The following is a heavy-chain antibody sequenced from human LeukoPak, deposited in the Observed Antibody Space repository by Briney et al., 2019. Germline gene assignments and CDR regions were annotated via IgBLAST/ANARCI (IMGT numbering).Heavy chain of an antibody. Sequence: PGGSLRLSCAASGFTFSNYGMNWVRQAPGKGLEWLSGISPRGGGTYYADSVKGRFTISRDDSKNTLSLQMNSLRVEDTAVYYCARDLAWGAFDYWGQGTLSPSPQ. CDR2: ISPRGGGT. V-gene: IGHV3-23*01. CDR3: ARDLAWGAFDY. CDR1: GFTFSNYG. J-gene: IGHJ4*02. D-gene: IGHD7-27*01.